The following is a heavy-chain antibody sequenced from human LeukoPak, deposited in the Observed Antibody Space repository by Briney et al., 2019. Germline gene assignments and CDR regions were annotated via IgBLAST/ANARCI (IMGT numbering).Heavy chain of an antibody. CDR1: GFTFSSYA. CDR2: ISGSGGST. Sequence: GGSLRLSCAASGFTFSSYAMSWVRQAPGKGLEWVSAISGSGGSTYYADSVKGRFTISRDNSKNTLYLQMNSLRAEDTAVYYCAKEGSPYLVGANDAFDIWGQGTMVTVSS. D-gene: IGHD1-26*01. CDR3: AKEGSPYLVGANDAFDI. J-gene: IGHJ3*02. V-gene: IGHV3-23*01.